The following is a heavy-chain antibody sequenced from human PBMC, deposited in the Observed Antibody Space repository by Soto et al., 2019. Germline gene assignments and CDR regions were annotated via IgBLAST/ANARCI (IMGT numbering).Heavy chain of an antibody. D-gene: IGHD3-22*01. CDR3: TTDPVTMIVVVPSSG. Sequence: SETLSLTCTVSGGSVSSGSYYWSWIRQPPGKGLEWIGDIYHNENTNYNPSLKSRVTISVDKSKNQFSLNLISVTAADTAVYYCTTDPVTMIVVVPSSGWGQGTLVTVSS. CDR2: IYHNENT. CDR1: GGSVSSGSYY. V-gene: IGHV4-61*01. J-gene: IGHJ4*02.